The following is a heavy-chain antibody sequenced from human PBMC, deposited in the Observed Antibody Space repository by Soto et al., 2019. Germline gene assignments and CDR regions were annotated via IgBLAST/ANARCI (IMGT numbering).Heavy chain of an antibody. V-gene: IGHV1-46*01. Sequence: ASVKVSCKASGYTFTSYYMHWVRQAPGQGLEWMGIINPSGGSTSYAQKFQGRVTMTRDTSTSTVYMELSSLGSEDTAVYYCARGPLVVTPYYYYGMDVWGQGTTVT. CDR3: ARGPLVVTPYYYYGMDV. D-gene: IGHD2-21*02. CDR1: GYTFTSYY. J-gene: IGHJ6*02. CDR2: INPSGGST.